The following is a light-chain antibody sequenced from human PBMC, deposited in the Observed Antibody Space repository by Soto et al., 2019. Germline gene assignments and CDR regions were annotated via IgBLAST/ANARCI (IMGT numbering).Light chain of an antibody. J-gene: IGKJ2*01. Sequence: DIPMTQSPSTLSTSVGDRVTITCRASQTISSWLAWYQEKPGKAPKLLIYKASTSQSGVPSRFSGSGSGTEFTLTISSLQPDDFATYYCQQYDRYPYTFGQGTKLEIK. CDR1: QTISSW. CDR2: KAS. CDR3: QQYDRYPYT. V-gene: IGKV1-5*03.